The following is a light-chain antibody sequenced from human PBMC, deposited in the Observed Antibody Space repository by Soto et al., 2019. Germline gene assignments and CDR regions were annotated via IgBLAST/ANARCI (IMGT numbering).Light chain of an antibody. J-gene: IGKJ1*01. CDR2: AAS. Sequence: EIVVTQSPATLSVSPGERATHSCRASQSVGSKIAWYQQKPGQAPRLLIYAASTRATGIPARFSGSGSGTEFSLTISNLQSEDSAVYYCQQYNNWPPWTFGQGTKVDIK. V-gene: IGKV3-15*01. CDR3: QQYNNWPPWT. CDR1: QSVGSK.